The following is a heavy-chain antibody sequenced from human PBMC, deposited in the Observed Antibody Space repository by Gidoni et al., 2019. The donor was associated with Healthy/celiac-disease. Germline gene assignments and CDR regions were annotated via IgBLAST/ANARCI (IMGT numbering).Heavy chain of an antibody. CDR1: GRSISSGGHY. Sequence: QVQLQASGPGLVKPSQTLSLTCTVSGRSISSGGHYWSRLRPHPGKGLEWIGYIDYRGSTYYNPSLKSRVTVSVDTSKNQCSLKLSSVTAADTAVYYWARDRGFGERYYGMDVWGQGTTVTVSS. CDR2: IDYRGST. D-gene: IGHD3-10*01. CDR3: ARDRGFGERYYGMDV. V-gene: IGHV4-31*03. J-gene: IGHJ6*02.